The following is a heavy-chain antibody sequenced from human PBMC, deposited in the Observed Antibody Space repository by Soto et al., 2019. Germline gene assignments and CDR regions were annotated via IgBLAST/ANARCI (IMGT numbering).Heavy chain of an antibody. Sequence: SGPTLVNPTQTLTLTCTFSGFSLSTSGVGVGWIRQPPGKALEWLALIYWDDDKRYSPSLKSRLTITKDTSKNQVVLTMTNMDPVDTATYYCAHSYDYIWGSYRPAPNFDYWGQGTLVTVSS. D-gene: IGHD3-16*02. J-gene: IGHJ4*02. CDR1: GFSLSTSGVG. V-gene: IGHV2-5*02. CDR2: IYWDDDK. CDR3: AHSYDYIWGSYRPAPNFDY.